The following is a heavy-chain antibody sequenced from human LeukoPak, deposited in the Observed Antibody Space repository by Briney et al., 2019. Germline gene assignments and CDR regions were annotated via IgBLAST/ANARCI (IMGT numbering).Heavy chain of an antibody. D-gene: IGHD2-21*02. CDR3: ARDNCGGDCFHDY. CDR1: GASISDYY. CDR2: LYTRGST. J-gene: IGHJ4*02. Sequence: SETLSFTCTVSGASISDYYWSWIRQSAGKGLEWIGHLYTRGSTNYNPSLKSRVTMSVDTSKNQFSLRLNSLTAADTAIYYCARDNCGGDCFHDYWGQGTLVTVSS. V-gene: IGHV4-4*07.